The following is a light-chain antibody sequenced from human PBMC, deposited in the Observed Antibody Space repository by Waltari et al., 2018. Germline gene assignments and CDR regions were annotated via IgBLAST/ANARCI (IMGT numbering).Light chain of an antibody. J-gene: IGLJ3*02. Sequence: QSVLTQSPSASGAPGQTVTISCSGGNHNVGLDSVDWYQQFPGAAPKLLIYINNERPSCVSDRFSASKSGTSASLAISNLQSDDEADYYCAAWDDSLNGPVFGGGTKVTV. CDR2: INN. CDR1: NHNVGLDS. V-gene: IGLV1-44*01. CDR3: AAWDDSLNGPV.